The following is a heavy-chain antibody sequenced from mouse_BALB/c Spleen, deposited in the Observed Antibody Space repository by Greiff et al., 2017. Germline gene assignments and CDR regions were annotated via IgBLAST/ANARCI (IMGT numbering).Heavy chain of an antibody. CDR2: ISIYYDNT. J-gene: IGHJ4*01. D-gene: IGHD2-3*01. CDR1: GYTFTDYA. V-gene: IGHV1-67*01. CDR3: ARDGYSEAMDY. Sequence: QVQLQQSGPELVRPGASVTLSCKASGYTFTDYAMHWVQQSHAKSLEWIGVISIYYDNTNYNQKFKGKATMTVDKSSSTAYMELARLTAEDSAIYDCARDGYSEAMDYWGQGTSVTVSS.